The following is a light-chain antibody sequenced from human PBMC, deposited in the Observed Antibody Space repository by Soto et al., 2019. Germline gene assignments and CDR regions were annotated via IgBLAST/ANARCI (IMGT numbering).Light chain of an antibody. CDR1: QDISNY. J-gene: IGKJ5*01. CDR3: QQYDNIPIT. V-gene: IGKV1-33*01. Sequence: DIQLTQSPSTLSASVGDRVTITCRASQDISNYLNWYQQKPGKAPELLIYDASNLETGVPSRFSGSGSGTDFTFTISSLQPEDFATYYCQQYDNIPITFGQGTRLEIK. CDR2: DAS.